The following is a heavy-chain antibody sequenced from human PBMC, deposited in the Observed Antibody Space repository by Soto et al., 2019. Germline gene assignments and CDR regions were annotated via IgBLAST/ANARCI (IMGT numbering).Heavy chain of an antibody. J-gene: IGHJ4*02. Sequence: PSETLSLTCAVSGGSIGIGGYSWSWILQPPGKGLEWIGYIYHSGSTYYNPSLKSRVTISVDRSKNQFSLKLSSVTAADTAVYYCAAGGGLPRYYWGQGTLVTVSS. V-gene: IGHV4-30-2*01. CDR1: GGSIGIGGYS. D-gene: IGHD5-12*01. CDR2: IYHSGST. CDR3: AAGGGLPRYY.